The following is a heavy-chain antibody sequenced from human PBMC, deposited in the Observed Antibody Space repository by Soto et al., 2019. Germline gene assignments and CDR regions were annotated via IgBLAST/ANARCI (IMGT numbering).Heavy chain of an antibody. J-gene: IGHJ5*02. Sequence: GGSLRLSCAASGFTFSSYGMHWVRQAPGKGLEWVAVISYDGSNKYYADSVKGRFTISRDNSKNTLYLQMNSLRAEDTAVYYCASYPTRSMVRGLKLENWFDPWGQGTLVTVSS. V-gene: IGHV3-30*03. D-gene: IGHD3-10*01. CDR2: ISYDGSNK. CDR1: GFTFSSYG. CDR3: ASYPTRSMVRGLKLENWFDP.